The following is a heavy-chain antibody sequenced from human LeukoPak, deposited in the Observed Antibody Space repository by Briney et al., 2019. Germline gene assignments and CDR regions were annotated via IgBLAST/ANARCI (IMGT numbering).Heavy chain of an antibody. J-gene: IGHJ6*02. CDR3: AKEGYYGSGTRAYYGMDV. CDR2: ISSNGGST. Sequence: GGSLRLSCSASGFTFSSYAMHWVRQAPGKGLEYVSAISSNGGSTYYADSVKGRFTIPRDNSKNTLYLQMSSLRAEDTAVYYCAKEGYYGSGTRAYYGMDVWGQGTTVTVSS. D-gene: IGHD3-10*01. V-gene: IGHV3-64D*06. CDR1: GFTFSSYA.